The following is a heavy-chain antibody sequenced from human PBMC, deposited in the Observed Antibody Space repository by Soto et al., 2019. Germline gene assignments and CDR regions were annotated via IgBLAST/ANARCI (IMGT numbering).Heavy chain of an antibody. CDR1: GFPFSSFA. V-gene: IGHV3-30*01. CDR2: TSYDGSKT. J-gene: IGHJ6*02. CDR3: ARDGNSGYNWDYYYGMDV. Sequence: QGQLVESGGGVVQPGRSLRLSCAASGFPFSSFAMHWVRQAPGKGLECVAVTSYDGSKTYYADSVRGRFTISRDNSQNTLYLQMNSLRIEDTAVYYCARDGNSGYNWDYYYGMDVWGQGTTVSIS. D-gene: IGHD5-12*01.